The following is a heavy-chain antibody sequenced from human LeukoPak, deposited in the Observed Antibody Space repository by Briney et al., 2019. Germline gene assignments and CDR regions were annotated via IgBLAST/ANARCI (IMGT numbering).Heavy chain of an antibody. CDR2: IWYDGSNK. CDR3: ARDFVAARQEKEYYYYYYMDV. D-gene: IGHD6-6*01. CDR1: GFTFSSYG. V-gene: IGHV3-33*01. Sequence: PGGCLRLSCAASGFTFSSYGMHWVRQAPGKGLEWVAVIWYDGSNKYYADSVKGRFTISRDNSKNTLYLQMNSLRAEDTAVYYCARDFVAARQEKEYYYYYYMDVWGKGTTVTVSS. J-gene: IGHJ6*03.